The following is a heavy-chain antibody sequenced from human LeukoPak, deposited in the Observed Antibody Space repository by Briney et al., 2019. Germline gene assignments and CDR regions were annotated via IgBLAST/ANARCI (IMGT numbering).Heavy chain of an antibody. Sequence: PSETLSLTCTVSGGSISSYYWSWIRQPPGKRLEWIGYIADSGSPNYNPSLRSRVTIPADTSKNQFSLRLSSVTAADTAVYFCARHYPPDYSFDYWGRGTLVTVSP. J-gene: IGHJ4*02. CDR1: GGSISSYY. CDR2: IADSGSP. D-gene: IGHD4-4*01. V-gene: IGHV4-59*08. CDR3: ARHYPPDYSFDY.